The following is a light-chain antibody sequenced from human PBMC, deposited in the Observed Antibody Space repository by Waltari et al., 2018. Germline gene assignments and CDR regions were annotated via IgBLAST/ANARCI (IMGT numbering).Light chain of an antibody. CDR2: GNS. CDR1: SSNIGAGYD. CDR3: QSDTCRVCVPV. V-gene: IGLV1-40*01. Sequence: QSVLTQPPSVSGAPGPRLTISCTGSSSNIGAGYDVHWYPQLPGRAPNLLVSGNSSRPSGAPDRFSGSYAGSAASLAMTGLQAEDVAEYYCQSDTCRVCVPVFGGGTKLTVL. J-gene: IGLJ2*01.